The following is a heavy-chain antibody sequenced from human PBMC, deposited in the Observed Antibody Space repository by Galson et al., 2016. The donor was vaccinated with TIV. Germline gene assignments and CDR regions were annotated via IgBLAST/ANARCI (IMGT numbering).Heavy chain of an antibody. V-gene: IGHV1-69*05. CDR1: RGTLNNYA. J-gene: IGHJ4*02. CDR2: ILPISATT. Sequence: SVKVSCKASRGTLNNYAINWVRQAPGQGLQWVGGILPISATTNYAQKFQGRVTLTTDESTSTVYMELSSLRSEDTAVYFCARHSGYHLNSGWLENWGQGTLVTVSS. CDR3: ARHSGYHLNSGWLEN. D-gene: IGHD6-19*01.